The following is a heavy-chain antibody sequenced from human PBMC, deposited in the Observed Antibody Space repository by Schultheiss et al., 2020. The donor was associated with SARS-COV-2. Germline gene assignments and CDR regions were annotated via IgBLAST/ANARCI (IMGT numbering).Heavy chain of an antibody. V-gene: IGHV3-15*01. CDR3: ARGYLWGYSYARTLYYFDY. Sequence: GGSLRLSCAASGFTFSSYGMHWVRQAPGKGLEWVGFIRSKAYGGTTEYAAPVKGRFTISRDDSKNTLYLQMNSLRAEDTAVYYCARGYLWGYSYARTLYYFDYWGQGTLVTVSS. CDR2: IRSKAYGGTT. D-gene: IGHD5-18*01. CDR1: GFTFSSYG. J-gene: IGHJ4*02.